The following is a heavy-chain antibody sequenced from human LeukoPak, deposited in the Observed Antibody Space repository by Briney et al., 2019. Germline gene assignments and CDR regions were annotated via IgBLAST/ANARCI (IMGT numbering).Heavy chain of an antibody. V-gene: IGHV4-34*01. CDR2: INHSGCT. D-gene: IGHD3-22*01. J-gene: IGHJ4*02. Sequence: SETLSLTCAVYGGSFSGYYWSWIRQPPGKGLEWIGEINHSGCTNYNPSLKSRVTISVDKSKNQFSLKLTSVTAADTAVYYCARDYHDSSLDYWGQGTLVTVSS. CDR1: GGSFSGYY. CDR3: ARDYHDSSLDY.